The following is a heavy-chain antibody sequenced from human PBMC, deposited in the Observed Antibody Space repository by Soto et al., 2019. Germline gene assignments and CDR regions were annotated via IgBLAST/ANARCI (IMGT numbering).Heavy chain of an antibody. CDR1: GGTFRKFA. CDR3: AALWFGEFVYHDYGMDV. D-gene: IGHD3-10*01. Sequence: SVKVSCKASGGTFRKFAVSWVRQAPGQGLEWMGGIIPLSGTVHFAQRFQGRVTITADESTSTAYMELSSLTSEDTAVYYCAALWFGEFVYHDYGMDVWGLGTTVTVSS. V-gene: IGHV1-69*13. J-gene: IGHJ6*02. CDR2: IIPLSGTV.